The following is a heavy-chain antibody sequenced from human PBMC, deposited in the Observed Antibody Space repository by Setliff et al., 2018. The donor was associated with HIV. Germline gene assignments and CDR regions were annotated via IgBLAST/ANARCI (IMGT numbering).Heavy chain of an antibody. J-gene: IGHJ4*02. CDR1: GVSIANNF. V-gene: IGHV4-59*01. D-gene: IGHD3-16*01. CDR2: ISYTGST. CDR3: ARGAYIKMNYCFDY. Sequence: SETLSLTCTVSGVSIANNFWSWFRPPPGKGLEWIGYISYTGSTNYDPSLKSRLTIVADTSKSQFSLKLTSVTAEDTAVYYCARGAYIKMNYCFDYWGRGTLVTVSS.